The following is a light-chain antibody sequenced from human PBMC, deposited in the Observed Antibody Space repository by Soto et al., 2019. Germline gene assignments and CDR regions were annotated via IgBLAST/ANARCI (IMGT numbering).Light chain of an antibody. V-gene: IGKV1-39*01. Sequence: DIQMTQSPSSLSASVGDRVTITCRASQSISSYLSWYQQKPGKAPKLLIYAASSLQSGVPSRFSGSGSGTDFTLTISSLQPEDFAIYYCQQSYSTPRTFGQGTRVDIK. CDR3: QQSYSTPRT. CDR2: AAS. J-gene: IGKJ1*01. CDR1: QSISSY.